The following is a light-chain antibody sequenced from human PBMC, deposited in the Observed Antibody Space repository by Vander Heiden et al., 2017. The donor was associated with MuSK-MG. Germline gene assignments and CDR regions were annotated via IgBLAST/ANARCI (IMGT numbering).Light chain of an antibody. CDR3: QQYNKWPPIT. J-gene: IGKJ5*01. V-gene: IGKV3-15*01. Sequence: EIVMTQSPATLSVSLGERATLSCRASQSVRSNLAWFQQKPGQAPRLLIYGASTRATGIPARFSGSGSGTEFTLTISSLQSEDFAVYYCQQYNKWPPITFGQGTRLEIK. CDR1: QSVRSN. CDR2: GAS.